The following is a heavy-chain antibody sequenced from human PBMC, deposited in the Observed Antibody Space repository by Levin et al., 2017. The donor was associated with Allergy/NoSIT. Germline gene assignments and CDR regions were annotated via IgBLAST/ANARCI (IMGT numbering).Heavy chain of an antibody. D-gene: IGHD4-17*01. CDR1: GGSFSGYY. J-gene: IGHJ6*02. CDR3: ARGHYYGDYPTREGYYYGMDV. Sequence: SQTLSLTCAVYGGSFSGYYWSWIRQPPGKGLEWIGEINHSGSTNYNPSLKSRVTISVDTSKNQFSLKLSSVTAADTAVYYCARGHYYGDYPTREGYYYGMDVWGQGTTVTVSS. V-gene: IGHV4-34*01. CDR2: INHSGST.